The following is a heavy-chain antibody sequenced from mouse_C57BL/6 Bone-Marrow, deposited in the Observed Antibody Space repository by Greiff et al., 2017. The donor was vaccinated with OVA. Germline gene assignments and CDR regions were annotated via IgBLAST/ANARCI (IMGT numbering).Heavy chain of an antibody. CDR1: GFTFSDFY. J-gene: IGHJ2*01. V-gene: IGHV7-1*01. Sequence: EVKLMESGGGLVQSGRSLILSCATSGFTFSDFYMEWVRQAPGKGLEWIAASRNKANDYTTEYSASVKGRFIVSRDTSQSILYLQMNALRAEDTAIYYCARDLYLDYWGQGTTLTVSS. CDR3: ARDLYLDY. CDR2: SRNKANDYTT.